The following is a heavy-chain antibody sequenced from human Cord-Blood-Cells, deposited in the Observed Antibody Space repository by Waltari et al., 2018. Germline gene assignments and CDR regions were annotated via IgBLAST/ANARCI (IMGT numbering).Heavy chain of an antibody. V-gene: IGHV4-34*01. Sequence: QVQLQQWGAGLLKPSETLSLTCAVYGGSFSGYYWSWIRQPPGKGLDGIGEINHRGSNNYHPSLKSRVTISVDTAKNQFSLKLSSGTAADTAVYYCARGKPPSSSIDYWGQGTLVTVSS. J-gene: IGHJ4*02. D-gene: IGHD6-6*01. CDR2: INHRGSN. CDR3: ARGKPPSSSIDY. CDR1: GGSFSGYY.